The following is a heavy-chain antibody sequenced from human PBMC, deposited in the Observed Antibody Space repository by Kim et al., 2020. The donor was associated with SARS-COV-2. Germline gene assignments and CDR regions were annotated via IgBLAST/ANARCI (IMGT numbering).Heavy chain of an antibody. V-gene: IGHV4-34*01. Sequence: SETLSLTCAVYGGSFSGYYWSWIRQPPGKGLEWIGEINHSGSTNYNPSLKSRVTISVDTSKNQFSLKLSSVTAADTAVYYCARGGPTYYYGSGSYFSGGYNWFDPWGQGTLVTVSS. CDR3: ARGGPTYYYGSGSYFSGGYNWFDP. J-gene: IGHJ5*02. CDR2: INHSGST. CDR1: GGSFSGYY. D-gene: IGHD3-10*01.